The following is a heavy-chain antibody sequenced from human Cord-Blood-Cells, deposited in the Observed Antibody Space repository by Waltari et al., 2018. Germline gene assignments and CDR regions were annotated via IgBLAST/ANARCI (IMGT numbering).Heavy chain of an antibody. Sequence: QVQLVQSGAEVKKPGSSVKVSCKASGGTFSSYATSWVRQAPGQGLEWMGGIIPIFGTANYAQKFQGRVTITADESTSTAYMELSSLRSEDTAVYYCARDGYSSSWYAFDIWGQGTMVTVS. D-gene: IGHD6-13*01. CDR3: ARDGYSSSWYAFDI. J-gene: IGHJ3*02. V-gene: IGHV1-69*12. CDR2: IIPIFGTA. CDR1: GGTFSSYA.